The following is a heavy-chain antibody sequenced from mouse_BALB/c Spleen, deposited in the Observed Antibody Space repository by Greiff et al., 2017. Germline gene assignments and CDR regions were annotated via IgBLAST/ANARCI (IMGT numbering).Heavy chain of an antibody. Sequence: QVQLKQSGAELVRPGVSVKISCKGSGYTFTDYAMHWVKQSHAKSLEWIGVISTYYGDASYNQKFKGKATMTVDKSSSTAYMELARLTSEDSAIYYCARGRAPFAYWGQGTLVTVSA. V-gene: IGHV1S137*01. CDR1: GYTFTDYA. CDR3: ARGRAPFAY. CDR2: ISTYYGDA. D-gene: IGHD6-1*01. J-gene: IGHJ3*01.